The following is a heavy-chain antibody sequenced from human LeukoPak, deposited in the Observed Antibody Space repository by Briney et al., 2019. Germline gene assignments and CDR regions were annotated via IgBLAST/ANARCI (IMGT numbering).Heavy chain of an antibody. J-gene: IGHJ5*02. D-gene: IGHD6-13*01. V-gene: IGHV4-30-4*07. Sequence: PSETLSLTCTVSGGSISSGGYAWSWIRQTPGKGLEWIAYIHDSGSTYYNPSLKSRVSISVDTSKNQFSVKLNSVTAADTAVYYCARVAAAAGNNWFDPWGQGTLVTVSS. CDR2: IHDSGST. CDR3: ARVAAAAGNNWFDP. CDR1: GGSISSGGYA.